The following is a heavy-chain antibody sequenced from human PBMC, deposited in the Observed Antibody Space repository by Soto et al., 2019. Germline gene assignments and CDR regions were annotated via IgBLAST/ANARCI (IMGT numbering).Heavy chain of an antibody. Sequence: GGSLRLSCAASGFTFTNYGMHWVRQAPGKGLEWVAVVSYHGRDKYYADSVKGRFTISRDDSKNTLYLQLDSLRPEDTAVYFCAKAWGGNLCLESWGQGTLVTVSS. J-gene: IGHJ5*01. CDR2: VSYHGRDK. CDR1: GFTFTNYG. CDR3: AKAWGGNLCLES. D-gene: IGHD1-26*01. V-gene: IGHV3-30*18.